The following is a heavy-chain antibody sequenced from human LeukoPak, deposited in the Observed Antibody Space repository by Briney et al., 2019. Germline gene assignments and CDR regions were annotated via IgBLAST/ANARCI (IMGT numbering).Heavy chain of an antibody. V-gene: IGHV3-30*04. CDR2: ISYDGSNK. D-gene: IGHD6-19*01. J-gene: IGHJ5*02. Sequence: PGGSLRLSCAASGFTFSSYAMHWVRQAPGKGLEWVAVISYDGSNKYYADSVKGRFTISGDNSKNTLYLQMNSLRAEDTAVYYCARGKSVAGTGSYWFDPWGQGTLVTVSS. CDR3: ARGKSVAGTGSYWFDP. CDR1: GFTFSSYA.